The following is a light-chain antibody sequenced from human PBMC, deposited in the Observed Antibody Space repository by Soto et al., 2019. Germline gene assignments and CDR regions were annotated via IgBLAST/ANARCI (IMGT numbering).Light chain of an antibody. CDR1: QDISNY. J-gene: IGKJ4*01. CDR3: QRYEMPLLT. V-gene: IGKV1-33*01. Sequence: DIQMTQSPSSLSASVGDRVTITCQASQDISNYLNWYQQKPGKAPKLLIYDASNLETGFPSRFSGSGSGTDYTFTISGLEREETATYHCQRYEMPLLTVGGGTMVEIK. CDR2: DAS.